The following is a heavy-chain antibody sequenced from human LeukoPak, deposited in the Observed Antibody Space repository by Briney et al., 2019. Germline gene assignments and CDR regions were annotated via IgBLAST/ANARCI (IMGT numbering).Heavy chain of an antibody. CDR3: ARDYLYSSYDAFDI. D-gene: IGHD6-6*01. CDR1: GFTFSSYS. CDR2: ISSNSLYT. V-gene: IGHV3-21*06. J-gene: IGHJ3*02. Sequence: GGTLRLSCTASGFTFSSYSMNWVRQAPGKGLEWVSSISSNSLYTNYADSLKGRCTISRDNAKYSLYLQLNSLGVEDTAVYYCARDYLYSSYDAFDIWGQGTMLTVSS.